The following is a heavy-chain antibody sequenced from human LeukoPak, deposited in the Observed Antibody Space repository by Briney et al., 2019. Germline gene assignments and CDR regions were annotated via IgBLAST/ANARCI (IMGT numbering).Heavy chain of an antibody. Sequence: SETLSLTCTVSDDSISDYYRGWIRQPPGKGLEWIGYFHNSGTSTYNPSLKSRVTISADTSKNQFSLKLSSVTAADTAVYYCARDRGIQLWLGAFDIWGQGTMVTVSS. CDR1: DDSISDYY. CDR3: ARDRGIQLWLGAFDI. D-gene: IGHD5-18*01. V-gene: IGHV4-59*12. J-gene: IGHJ3*02. CDR2: FHNSGTS.